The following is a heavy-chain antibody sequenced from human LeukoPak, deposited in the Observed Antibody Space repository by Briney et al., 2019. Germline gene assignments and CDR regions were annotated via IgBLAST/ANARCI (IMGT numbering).Heavy chain of an antibody. J-gene: IGHJ4*02. CDR3: AKDPTHYRVWDDYDSTVLSY. CDR2: IYSGGST. Sequence: GGSLRLFCAPSEFSVGSNYMTWVRQAPGKGLECVSLIYSGGSTYYADSVKGRFTISRDNSKNTLYLQMNSLRAEDTAVYYCAKDPTHYRVWDDYDSTVLSYWGQGTLVTVSS. V-gene: IGHV3-66*01. CDR1: EFSVGSNY. D-gene: IGHD3-22*01.